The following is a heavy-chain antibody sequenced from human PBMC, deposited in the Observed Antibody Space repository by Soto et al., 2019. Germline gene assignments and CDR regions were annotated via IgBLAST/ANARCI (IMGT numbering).Heavy chain of an antibody. D-gene: IGHD3-3*01. V-gene: IGHV4-59*01. Sequence: SETLSLTCTVSGGSISSYYWSWIRQPPGKGLEWIGYIYYSGSTNYNPSLQSRVTISVDTSKNQFSLKLSSVTAADTAVYYCARVYDFWSAWYYFDYWGQGTLVTVSS. J-gene: IGHJ4*02. CDR3: ARVYDFWSAWYYFDY. CDR1: GGSISSYY. CDR2: IYYSGST.